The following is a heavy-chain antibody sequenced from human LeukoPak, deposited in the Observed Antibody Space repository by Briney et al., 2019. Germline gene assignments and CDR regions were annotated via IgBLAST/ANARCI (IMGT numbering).Heavy chain of an antibody. Sequence: ASVTVSCKVSGYTLTELSMHWVRQAPGKGLEWMGGFDPEDGETIYAQKFQGRVTMTEDTSTDTAYMELSSLRSEDTAVYYCATGISSGWYYFDYWGQGTLVTVSS. V-gene: IGHV1-24*01. J-gene: IGHJ4*02. D-gene: IGHD6-19*01. CDR3: ATGISSGWYYFDY. CDR1: GYTLTELS. CDR2: FDPEDGET.